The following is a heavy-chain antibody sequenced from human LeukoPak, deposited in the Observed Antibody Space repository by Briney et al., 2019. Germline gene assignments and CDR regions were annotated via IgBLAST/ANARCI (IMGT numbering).Heavy chain of an antibody. V-gene: IGHV4-61*08. Sequence: ASETLSLTCAVSGGSVSSSGYYWSWIRQPPGKGLEWIGYISYSGSTNYNPSLKSRVTISADTSKNQVSLTLSSVTAADTAVYYCARHPELYFFDYWGQGTLVTVSS. CDR2: ISYSGST. CDR1: GGSVSSSGYY. CDR3: ARHPELYFFDY. J-gene: IGHJ4*02. D-gene: IGHD3-10*01.